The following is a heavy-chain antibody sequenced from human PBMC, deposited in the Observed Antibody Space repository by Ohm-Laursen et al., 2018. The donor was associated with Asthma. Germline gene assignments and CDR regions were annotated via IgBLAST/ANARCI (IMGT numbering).Heavy chain of an antibody. CDR2: IKQDGSEK. Sequence: GSLRLSCAASGFTFSSYWMSWVRQAPGKGLEWVANIKQDGSEKYYVDSVKGRFTISRDNAKNSLYLQMNSLRAEDTAVYYCARDAYCSGGSCKMWFYFDYWGQGTLVTVSS. CDR1: GFTFSSYW. CDR3: ARDAYCSGGSCKMWFYFDY. D-gene: IGHD2-15*01. V-gene: IGHV3-7*01. J-gene: IGHJ4*02.